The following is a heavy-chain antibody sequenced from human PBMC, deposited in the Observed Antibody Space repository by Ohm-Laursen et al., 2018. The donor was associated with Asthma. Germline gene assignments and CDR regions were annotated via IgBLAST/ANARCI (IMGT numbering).Heavy chain of an antibody. CDR3: ARTYSSGWFDY. CDR2: IYYSGST. J-gene: IGHJ4*02. V-gene: IGHV4-59*07. D-gene: IGHD6-19*01. Sequence: SDTLSLTCTVSGGSISSYYWSWIRQPPGKGLEWIGYIYYSGSTNYNPSLKSRVTISVDTPKNQFSLKLSSVTAADTAVYYCARTYSSGWFDYWGQGTPVTVSS. CDR1: GGSISSYY.